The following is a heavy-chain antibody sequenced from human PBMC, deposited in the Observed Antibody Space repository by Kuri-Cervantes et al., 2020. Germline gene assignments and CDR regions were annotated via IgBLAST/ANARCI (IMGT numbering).Heavy chain of an antibody. D-gene: IGHD2-2*01. CDR1: GFTFSSYA. J-gene: IGHJ4*02. CDR2: ISGSGGST. CDR3: VKNAGYCSSITCYALDY. Sequence: LSLTCAASGFTFSSYAMSWVRQAPGKGLEWVSAISGSGGSTYYADSVKGRFTISRDDSKNTVYLQLNSLRAEDTAIYYCVKNAGYCSSITCYALDYWGQGTLVTVSS. V-gene: IGHV3-23*01.